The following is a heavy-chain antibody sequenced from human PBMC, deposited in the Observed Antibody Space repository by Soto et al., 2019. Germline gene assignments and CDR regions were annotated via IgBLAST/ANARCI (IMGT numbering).Heavy chain of an antibody. J-gene: IGHJ4*02. CDR2: IWNDGSSR. CDR1: GFTFSNYG. V-gene: IGHV3-33*01. Sequence: QVQLVESGGGVVQPGRSLRLSCEASGFTFSNYGMHWVRQAPGKGLEWVAVIWNDGSSRYYADSVKGRFTVSRDNSKNTLFLPMNNVRDEDTAVSCCERHDLVAAIGAELDYWGQGTLVTVSS. CDR3: ERHDLVAAIGAELDY. D-gene: IGHD5-12*01.